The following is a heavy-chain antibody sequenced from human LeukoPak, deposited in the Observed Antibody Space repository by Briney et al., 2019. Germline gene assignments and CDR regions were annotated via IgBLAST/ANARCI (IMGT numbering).Heavy chain of an antibody. D-gene: IGHD2-21*01. V-gene: IGHV3-23*01. CDR3: AKVPNSYYYYYYMDV. Sequence: GGSLRLSCAASGFTFSSYAMSWVRQAPGKGLEWVSAISGSGGSTYYADSMKGRFTISRDNSKNTLYLQMNSLRAEDTAVYYCAKVPNSYYYYYYMDVWGKGTTVTVSS. J-gene: IGHJ6*03. CDR2: ISGSGGST. CDR1: GFTFSSYA.